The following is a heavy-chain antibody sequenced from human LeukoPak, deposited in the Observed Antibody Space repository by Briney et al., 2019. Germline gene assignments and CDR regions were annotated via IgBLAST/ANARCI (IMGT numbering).Heavy chain of an antibody. D-gene: IGHD6-19*01. CDR3: ARSGGSGWYSDY. V-gene: IGHV3-21*01. J-gene: IGHJ4*02. CDR2: ISSSSGFI. Sequence: GGSLRLSCAASGFTFSSYGMNWVRQAPGKGLEWVSSISSSSGFIFYADSVKGRFTISRDNAKNSLYLQMNSLRAEDTAVYHCARSGGSGWYSDYWGQGTLVTVSS. CDR1: GFTFSSYG.